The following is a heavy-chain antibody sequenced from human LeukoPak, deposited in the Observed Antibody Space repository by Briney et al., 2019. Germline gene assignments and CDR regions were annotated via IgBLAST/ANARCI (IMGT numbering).Heavy chain of an antibody. CDR1: GGSISSGGYS. Sequence: SQTLSLNCDVSGGSISSGGYSWSWIRQPPGEGLEWIGYIYHSGSTYYNPSLKSRVTISVDRSKNQFSLKLSSVTAADTAVYYCARGTIGGSHIYALARYDYWGQGTLVTVSS. CDR3: ARGTIGGSHIYALARYDY. J-gene: IGHJ4*02. CDR2: IYHSGST. V-gene: IGHV4-30-2*01. D-gene: IGHD2-15*01.